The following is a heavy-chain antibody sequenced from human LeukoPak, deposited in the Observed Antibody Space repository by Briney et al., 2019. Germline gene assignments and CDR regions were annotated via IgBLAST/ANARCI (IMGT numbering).Heavy chain of an antibody. V-gene: IGHV3-23*01. J-gene: IGHJ4*02. D-gene: IGHD2-15*01. CDR2: ISGSGGTT. Sequence: SGGSLRLSCAASGFTFSSYSMSWVRQAPGKGLEWVSAISGSGGTTYYPDSVKGRFTISRDNSKNTLYLQMNSLRAEDTAVYYCAKDGVAAISSMWLVHPYYFDYWGQGTLVTVSS. CDR3: AKDGVAAISSMWLVHPYYFDY. CDR1: GFTFSSYS.